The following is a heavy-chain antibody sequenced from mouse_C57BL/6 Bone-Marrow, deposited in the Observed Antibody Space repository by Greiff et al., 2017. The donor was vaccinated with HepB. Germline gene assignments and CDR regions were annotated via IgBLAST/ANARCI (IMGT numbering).Heavy chain of an antibody. V-gene: IGHV10-1*01. Sequence: EVQLVESGGGLVQPKGSLKLSCAASGFSFNTYAMNWVRQAPGKGLEWVARIRSKSNNYATYYADSVKDRFTISRDDSESMLYLQMNNLKTEDTAMYYCVRQKCSNYDDYAMDYWGQGTSVTVSS. CDR2: IRSKSNNYAT. CDR1: GFSFNTYA. CDR3: VRQKCSNYDDYAMDY. J-gene: IGHJ4*01. D-gene: IGHD2-5*01.